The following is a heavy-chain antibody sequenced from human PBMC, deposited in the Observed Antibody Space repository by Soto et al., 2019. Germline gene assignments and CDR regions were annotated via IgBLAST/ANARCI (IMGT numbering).Heavy chain of an antibody. V-gene: IGHV4-38-2*01. CDR3: ARRATRTTGYCSSTSCSTPYYFDY. CDR2: IYYSGST. Sequence: PSETLSLTCAVSGYSISSGYYWGWIRQPPGKGLEWIGSIYYSGSTYYNPSLKSRVTISVDTSKNQFSLKLSSVTAADTAVYYCARRATRTTGYCSSTSCSTPYYFDYWGQGTLVTVSS. J-gene: IGHJ4*02. D-gene: IGHD2-2*01. CDR1: GYSISSGYY.